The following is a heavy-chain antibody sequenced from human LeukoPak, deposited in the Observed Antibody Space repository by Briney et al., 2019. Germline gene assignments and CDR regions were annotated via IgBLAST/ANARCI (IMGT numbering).Heavy chain of an antibody. J-gene: IGHJ4*02. D-gene: IGHD2-2*01. V-gene: IGHV3-23*01. CDR3: AKDLKRYCSSTSCYPFDY. Sequence: PGGSLRLSCAASGFTLSSYAMSWVRQAPGKGLEWVSAISGSGGSTYYADSVKGRFTISRDNSKNTLYLQMNSLRAEDTAVYYCAKDLKRYCSSTSCYPFDYWGQGTLVTVHS. CDR2: ISGSGGST. CDR1: GFTLSSYA.